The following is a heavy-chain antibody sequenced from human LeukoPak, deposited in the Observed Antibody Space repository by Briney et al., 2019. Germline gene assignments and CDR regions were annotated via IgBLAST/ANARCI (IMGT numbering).Heavy chain of an antibody. CDR2: INHSGST. V-gene: IGHV4-34*01. J-gene: IGHJ4*02. Sequence: SETLSLTCAVYGGSFSGYYWSWIRQPPGKGLEWIGEINHSGSTNYNPSLKSRVTISVDMSKNQLSLKLSSVTAADTAVYYCARTRYSGSYYIDYWGQGTLVTVSS. D-gene: IGHD1-26*01. CDR1: GGSFSGYY. CDR3: ARTRYSGSYYIDY.